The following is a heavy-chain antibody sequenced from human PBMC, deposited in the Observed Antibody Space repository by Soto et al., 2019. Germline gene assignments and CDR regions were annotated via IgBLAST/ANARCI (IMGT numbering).Heavy chain of an antibody. V-gene: IGHV4-30-2*01. J-gene: IGHJ4*02. CDR3: ARYNWNYVADY. Sequence: SETLSLTCAVSVGSISSGGYSWSWIRQPPGKGLEWIGYIYHSGSTYYNPSLKSRVTISVDRSKNQFSLKLSSVTAADTAVYYCARYNWNYVADYWGQGTLVTVSS. D-gene: IGHD1-7*01. CDR1: VGSISSGGYS. CDR2: IYHSGST.